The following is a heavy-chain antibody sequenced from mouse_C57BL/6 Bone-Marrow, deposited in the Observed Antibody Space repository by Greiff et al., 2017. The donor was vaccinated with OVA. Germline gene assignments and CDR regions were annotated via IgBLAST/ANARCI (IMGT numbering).Heavy chain of an antibody. D-gene: IGHD2-4*01. CDR1: GYAFTNYL. CDR3: ARSMRLRPFAD. V-gene: IGHV1-54*01. Sequence: QVQLQQSGAELVRPGTSVKVSCKASGYAFTNYLIEWVKQRPGQGLEWIGVINPGSGGTNYNEKFKGKATLTADKSSSTAYMQLSSLTSEDSAVYFCARSMRLRPFADWGQGTLVTVSA. J-gene: IGHJ3*01. CDR2: INPGSGGT.